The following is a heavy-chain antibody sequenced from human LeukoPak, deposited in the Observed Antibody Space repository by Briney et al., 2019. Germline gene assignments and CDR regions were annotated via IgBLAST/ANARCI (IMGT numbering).Heavy chain of an antibody. Sequence: SETLSLTCAVSGGSISSSNWWSWVRQPPGKGLEWIGEIYHSGSTNYNPSLKSRVTISVDKSKNQFSLKLSSVTAADTAVYYCARQAGSSSWQPYYFDYWGQGTLVTVSS. CDR1: GGSISSSNW. D-gene: IGHD6-13*01. CDR2: IYHSGST. CDR3: ARQAGSSSWQPYYFDY. V-gene: IGHV4-4*02. J-gene: IGHJ4*02.